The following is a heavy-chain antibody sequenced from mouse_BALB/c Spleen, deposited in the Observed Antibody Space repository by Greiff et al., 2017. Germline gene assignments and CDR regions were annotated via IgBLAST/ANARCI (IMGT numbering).Heavy chain of an antibody. Sequence: VNVVESGPGLVAPSQSLSITCTVSGFSLTSYGVHWVRQPPGKGLEWLGVIWAGGSTNYNSALMSRLSISKDNSKSQVFLKMNSLQTDDTAMYYCARDERRRNYLFDYWGQGTTLTVSS. CDR1: GFSLTSYG. CDR3: ARDERRRNYLFDY. J-gene: IGHJ2*01. CDR2: IWAGGST. V-gene: IGHV2-9*02. D-gene: IGHD5-5*01.